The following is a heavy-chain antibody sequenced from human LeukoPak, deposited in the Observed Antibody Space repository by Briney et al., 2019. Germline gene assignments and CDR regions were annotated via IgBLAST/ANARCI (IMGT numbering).Heavy chain of an antibody. D-gene: IGHD3-3*01. J-gene: IGHJ6*03. V-gene: IGHV3-64*01. Sequence: GGSLRLSCAASGFTFSSYAMHWVRQAPGKGLEYVSAISSNGGSTYYANSVKGRFTISRDNSKNTLYLQMGSLRAEDMAVYYCAREFFAIDYYYYYMDVWGKGTTVTVSS. CDR2: ISSNGGST. CDR3: AREFFAIDYYYYYMDV. CDR1: GFTFSSYA.